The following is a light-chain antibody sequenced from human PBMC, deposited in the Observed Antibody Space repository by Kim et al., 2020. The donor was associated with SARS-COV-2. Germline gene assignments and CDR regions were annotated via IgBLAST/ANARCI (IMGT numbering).Light chain of an antibody. J-gene: IGKJ2*01. CDR2: DAS. Sequence: PGGRATLSCRASQSVSSNLAWYQQKLGQAPRLLIYDASTRATGIPARFSGSGSGTEFTLTISSLQSEDFAVYYCQHYNNWPPETFGQGTKLEI. CDR1: QSVSSN. V-gene: IGKV3-15*01. CDR3: QHYNNWPPET.